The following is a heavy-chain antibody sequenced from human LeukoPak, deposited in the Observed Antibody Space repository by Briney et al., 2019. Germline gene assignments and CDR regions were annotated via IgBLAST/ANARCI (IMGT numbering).Heavy chain of an antibody. CDR2: INPSGGST. D-gene: IGHD3-16*01. V-gene: IGHV1-46*01. CDR1: GYTFTSYY. CDR3: ARGGKANAFDI. Sequence: ASVKASCKASGYTFTSYYMHWVRQAPGQGLEWMGIINPSGGSTSYAQEFQGRVTMTMDMSTSTVYMELSSLRSEDTAMYYCARGGKANAFDIWGQGTMVTVSS. J-gene: IGHJ3*02.